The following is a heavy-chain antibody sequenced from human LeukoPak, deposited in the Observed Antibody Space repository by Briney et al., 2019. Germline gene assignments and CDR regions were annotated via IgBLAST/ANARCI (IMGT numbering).Heavy chain of an antibody. CDR1: GFTFSSYW. CDR2: IKSDGSIT. D-gene: IGHD3-22*01. V-gene: IGHV3-74*01. Sequence: PGGSLRLSCTASGFTFSSYWMHWVRQGPGKGLVWVSRIKSDGSITNYADSVEGRFTISRDNAKSTLYLQMNSLRAEDTAVYFCARDRGSDFYSEFDYWGQGTLVTVSS. CDR3: ARDRGSDFYSEFDY. J-gene: IGHJ4*02.